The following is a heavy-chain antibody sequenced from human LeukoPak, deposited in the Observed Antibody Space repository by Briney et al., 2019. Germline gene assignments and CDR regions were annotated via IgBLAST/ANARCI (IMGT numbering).Heavy chain of an antibody. CDR3: ARDPDRYDFWSGYSDHYFDS. J-gene: IGHJ4*02. CDR1: GFTFSSYW. D-gene: IGHD3-3*01. Sequence: GGSLRLSCAASGFTFSSYWMSWVRQAPGKGLEWVANIKQDGSEKYYVDSVKGRFTISRDNAKNSLYLQMNSLRAEDTAVYYCARDPDRYDFWSGYSDHYFDSWGQGTLVTVYS. V-gene: IGHV3-7*01. CDR2: IKQDGSEK.